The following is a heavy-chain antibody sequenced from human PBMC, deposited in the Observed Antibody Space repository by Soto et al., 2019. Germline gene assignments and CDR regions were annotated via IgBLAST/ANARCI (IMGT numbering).Heavy chain of an antibody. CDR1: GYTFTSYY. J-gene: IGHJ4*02. V-gene: IGHV1-46*01. D-gene: IGHD1-26*01. CDR3: AGGVGATTFDY. CDR2: INPSGGRT. Sequence: QVPLVQSGAEVKKPGASVKVSCKASGYTFTSYYMHWVRQAPGQGLEWMGIINPSGGRTSYAQKFRGRCTMARDTSTSTGYVELRRLRAEDTAVYYCAGGVGATTFDYWGQGTLVTVSS.